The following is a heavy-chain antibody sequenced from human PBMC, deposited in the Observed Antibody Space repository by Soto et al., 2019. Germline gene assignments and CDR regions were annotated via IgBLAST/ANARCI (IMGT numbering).Heavy chain of an antibody. Sequence: GPTLVNPPQTLTLTCTFSGFSLRTSGVVVGWIRQPPGKSMEWLALIYWNDDKRYSPSLKSRLTITKDTSKNQVVLTMTNMDPVDTAAYCWSHSTASGPYYYYGMDVWGQGTTVTVSS. CDR1: GFSLRTSGVV. CDR2: IYWNDDK. V-gene: IGHV2-5*01. D-gene: IGHD2-15*01. J-gene: IGHJ6*02. CDR3: SHSTASGPYYYYGMDV.